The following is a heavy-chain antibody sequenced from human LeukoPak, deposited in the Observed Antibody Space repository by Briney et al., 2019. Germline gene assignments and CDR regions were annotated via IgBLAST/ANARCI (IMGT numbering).Heavy chain of an antibody. V-gene: IGHV7-4-1*02. Sequence: ASVKVSCKVSGYTFTSYAMNWVRQAPGQGLEWMGWINTNTGNPTYAQGFTGRFVFSLDTSVSTAYLQISSLKAEDTAVYYCAREPLNTAMVTFDYWGQGTLVTVSS. J-gene: IGHJ4*02. CDR1: GYTFTSYA. D-gene: IGHD5-18*01. CDR3: AREPLNTAMVTFDY. CDR2: INTNTGNP.